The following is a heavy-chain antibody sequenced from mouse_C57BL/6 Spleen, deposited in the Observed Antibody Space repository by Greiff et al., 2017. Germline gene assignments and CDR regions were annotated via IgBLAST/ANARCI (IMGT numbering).Heavy chain of an antibody. V-gene: IGHV5-9-1*02. CDR1: GFTFSSYA. D-gene: IGHD1-1*01. Sequence: EVKVVESGEGLVKPGGSLKLSCAASGFTFSSYAMSWVRQTPEKRLEWVAYISSGGDYIYYADPVKGRFTISRDNARNTLYLQMSSLKSEDTAMYYCTRGTTVVATDYWGQGTTLTVSS. CDR3: TRGTTVVATDY. J-gene: IGHJ2*01. CDR2: ISSGGDYI.